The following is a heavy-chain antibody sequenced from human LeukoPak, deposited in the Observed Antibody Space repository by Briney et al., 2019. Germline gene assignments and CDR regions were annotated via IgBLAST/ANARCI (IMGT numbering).Heavy chain of an antibody. Sequence: ASVKVSCKASGYTFTGYYMHWVRQAPGQGLEWMGRINPNSGGTNYAQKFQGRVTMTRDTSISTAYMELSRLRSDDTAVYYCARDLFLYYYDSSGYYIDPWGQGTLVTVSS. D-gene: IGHD3-22*01. CDR3: ARDLFLYYYDSSGYYIDP. J-gene: IGHJ5*02. CDR1: GYTFTGYY. V-gene: IGHV1-2*02. CDR2: INPNSGGT.